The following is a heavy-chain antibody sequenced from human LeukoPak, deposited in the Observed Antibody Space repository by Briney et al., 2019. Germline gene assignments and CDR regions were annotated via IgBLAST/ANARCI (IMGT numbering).Heavy chain of an antibody. CDR3: ARLGSGLMGEYFQH. CDR1: GGSISSSSYY. J-gene: IGHJ1*01. CDR2: IYYSGST. D-gene: IGHD6-19*01. Sequence: SETLSLTCTFAGGSISSSSYYWGWIRQPPGKGLEWIGSIYYSGSTYYNPSLKIPVTIPVDTSKNQFSLKLSSVTAADTAVYYCARLGSGLMGEYFQHWGQGSLVTVSS. V-gene: IGHV4-39*07.